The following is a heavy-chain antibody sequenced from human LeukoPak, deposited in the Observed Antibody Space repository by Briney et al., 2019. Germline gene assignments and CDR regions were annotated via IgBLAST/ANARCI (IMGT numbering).Heavy chain of an antibody. CDR3: ASGGATVWGY. CDR2: ITSDSNLI. J-gene: IGHJ4*02. D-gene: IGHD3-16*01. Sequence: GGSLRLSCAASGFAFCDYSMNWVRQAPGKGLEWISAITSDSNLIYYADSMRGRITISRDNAENSVYLQMNGLRAEDTAIYYCASGGATVWGYWGQGALVIVSS. CDR1: GFAFCDYS. V-gene: IGHV3-21*06.